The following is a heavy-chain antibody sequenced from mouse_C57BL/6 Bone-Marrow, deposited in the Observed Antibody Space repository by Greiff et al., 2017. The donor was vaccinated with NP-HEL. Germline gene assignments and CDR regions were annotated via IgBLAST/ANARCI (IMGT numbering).Heavy chain of an antibody. J-gene: IGHJ4*01. CDR2: INPNNGGT. CDR1: GYTFTDYY. Sequence: EVQLQQSGPELVKPGASVKISCKASGYTFTDYYMNWVKQSHGKSLEWIGDINPNNGGTSYNQKFKGKATLTVDKSSSTAYMELRSLTSEDSAGYYCARPLYYYGSSPYAMDYWGQGTSVTVSS. D-gene: IGHD1-1*01. CDR3: ARPLYYYGSSPYAMDY. V-gene: IGHV1-26*01.